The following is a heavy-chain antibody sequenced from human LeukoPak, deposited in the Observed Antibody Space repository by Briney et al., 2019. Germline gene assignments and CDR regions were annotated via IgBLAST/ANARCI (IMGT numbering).Heavy chain of an antibody. D-gene: IGHD4-17*01. V-gene: IGHV3-23*01. CDR3: AKVKVTHYGDYEDY. CDR2: INGGGDST. J-gene: IGHJ4*02. Sequence: GGSLRLSCAPSGFTFSSYSMNWVRQAPGKGLEWVSTINGGGDSTNYADSVKGRFTISRDNSKNTLYLQMNSLRAEDTAVYYCAKVKVTHYGDYEDYWGQGTLVTVSS. CDR1: GFTFSSYS.